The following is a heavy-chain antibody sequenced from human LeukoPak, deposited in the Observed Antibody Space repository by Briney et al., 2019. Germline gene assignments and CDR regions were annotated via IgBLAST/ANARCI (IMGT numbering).Heavy chain of an antibody. V-gene: IGHV3-64D*09. Sequence: GGSLRLSCSASGFTFSSYAMHWVRQAPGKGLEYVSAISSNGGSTYYADSVKGRFTISRDNSKNTLYLQMSSLRPEDMAVYYCPKHGNIALSLVYWYFDLWGRGTLVTVSS. CDR3: PKHGNIALSLVYWYFDL. J-gene: IGHJ2*01. CDR2: ISSNGGST. CDR1: GFTFSSYA. D-gene: IGHD1/OR15-1a*01.